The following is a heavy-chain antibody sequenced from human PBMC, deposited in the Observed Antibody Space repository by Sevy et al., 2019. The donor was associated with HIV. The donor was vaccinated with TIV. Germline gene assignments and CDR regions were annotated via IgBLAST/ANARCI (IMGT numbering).Heavy chain of an antibody. CDR1: GFTFSSYS. Sequence: GGSLRLSCAASGFTFSSYSMNWVRQAPGKGLEWVSYISSSSSTIYYADSVKGRFTIPRDNAKNSLYLQMNSLGDEDTAVYYCARDYYDSSGYYYVLDAFDIWGQGTKVTVSS. D-gene: IGHD3-22*01. V-gene: IGHV3-48*02. CDR3: ARDYYDSSGYYYVLDAFDI. CDR2: ISSSSSTI. J-gene: IGHJ3*02.